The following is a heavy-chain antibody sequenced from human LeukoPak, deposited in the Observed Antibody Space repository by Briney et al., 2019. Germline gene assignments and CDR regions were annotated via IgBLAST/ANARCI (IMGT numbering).Heavy chain of an antibody. CDR1: GFTFSSYG. J-gene: IGHJ4*02. CDR3: AKTALTYYYDSSGYYMDPWFDY. D-gene: IGHD3-22*01. CDR2: IWYDGSNK. Sequence: GGSLRLSCAASGFTFSSYGMHWVRQAPGKGLEWVAVIWYDGSNKYYADSVKGRFTISRDNSKNTLYLQMNSLRAEDTAVYYCAKTALTYYYDSSGYYMDPWFDYWGQGTLVTVSS. V-gene: IGHV3-33*06.